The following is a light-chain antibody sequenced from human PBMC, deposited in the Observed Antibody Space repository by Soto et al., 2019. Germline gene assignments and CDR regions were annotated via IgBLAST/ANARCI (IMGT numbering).Light chain of an antibody. CDR1: SSDVGGGYNY. Sequence: QFALTQPASVSGSLGQSITISCSGTSSDVGGGYNYVSWYQQHPGKAPKLMIYEVTNRPSGISYRFSGSKSGNTASLTISGLQAEDEADYYCSSYTSRATLIFGGGTKLTVL. CDR3: SSYTSRATLI. J-gene: IGLJ2*01. V-gene: IGLV2-14*01. CDR2: EVT.